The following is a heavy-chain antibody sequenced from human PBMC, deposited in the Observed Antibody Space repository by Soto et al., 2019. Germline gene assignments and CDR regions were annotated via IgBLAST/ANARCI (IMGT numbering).Heavy chain of an antibody. CDR2: IYYRGST. D-gene: IGHD3-22*01. CDR1: GGSIISSSYY. J-gene: IGHJ4*02. Sequence: ASETLSLTCTVSGGSIISSSYYWDWIRQPPGKGLEWIGSIYYRGSTYYNPSLQSRVTISIDTSKNQFSLKLSSVTAADTAVYYCARRPYYYDSPGPPRWGQGILVTVSS. CDR3: ARRPYYYDSPGPPR. V-gene: IGHV4-39*01.